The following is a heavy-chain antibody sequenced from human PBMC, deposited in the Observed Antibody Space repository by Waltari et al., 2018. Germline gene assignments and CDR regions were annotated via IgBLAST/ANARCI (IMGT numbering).Heavy chain of an antibody. Sequence: EVQLAQSGAEVKKPGESLKITCKGSGYRFSSHWISWVRQVPGKGLEWMGIIFPGDSDTRYSPSYQGQVTISADKSTSTAYLQWSSLRAPDTAMYYCARSSTAAGDALDIWGQRTMVTVSS. CDR3: ARSSTAAGDALDI. V-gene: IGHV5-51*01. CDR2: IFPGDSDT. CDR1: GYRFSSHW. J-gene: IGHJ3*02. D-gene: IGHD6-13*01.